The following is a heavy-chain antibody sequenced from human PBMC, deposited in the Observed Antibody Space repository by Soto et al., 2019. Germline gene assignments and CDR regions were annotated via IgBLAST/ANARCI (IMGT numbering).Heavy chain of an antibody. J-gene: IGHJ4*02. CDR2: IYSTGGT. Sequence: PGGSLRLSCAASGFTVSNNYMSWVRQAPGKGLEWVSHIYSTGGTEYAESVKGRFTISRNNSKNTLYLQMNRLKAEDTAVYYCATRMTTAPYWGQGTLVTVSS. D-gene: IGHD4-17*01. CDR3: ATRMTTAPY. V-gene: IGHV3-66*01. CDR1: GFTVSNNY.